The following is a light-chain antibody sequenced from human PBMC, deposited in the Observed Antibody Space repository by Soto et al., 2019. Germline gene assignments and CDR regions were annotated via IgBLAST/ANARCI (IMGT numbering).Light chain of an antibody. Sequence: QSAMTQPASVSGAPGQSITISCTGTNSDAGGYNYVSWYQQHPGKAPKLVIYGVSDRPSGVSDRFSGSKSDNTASLTISGLQPEDEADYYCCSSTRVTTLSVFGTGTKLTVL. CDR3: CSSTRVTTLSV. CDR1: NSDAGGYNY. CDR2: GVS. V-gene: IGLV2-14*01. J-gene: IGLJ1*01.